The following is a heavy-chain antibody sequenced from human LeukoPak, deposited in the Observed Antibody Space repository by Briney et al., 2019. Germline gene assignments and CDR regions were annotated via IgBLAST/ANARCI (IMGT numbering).Heavy chain of an antibody. J-gene: IGHJ4*02. V-gene: IGHV3-74*01. CDR2: NNGDGSTT. CDR3: AREGYYGSGSPPSLYFDY. D-gene: IGHD3-10*01. CDR1: GFSLSGYW. Sequence: GGSLRLSCVASGFSLSGYWMYWVRQAPGKGLVYISRNNGDGSTTNYADVVKGRFTISRDNSRSTLYLQMNSLRPEDTAIYYCAREGYYGSGSPPSLYFDYWGQGTLVTVSS.